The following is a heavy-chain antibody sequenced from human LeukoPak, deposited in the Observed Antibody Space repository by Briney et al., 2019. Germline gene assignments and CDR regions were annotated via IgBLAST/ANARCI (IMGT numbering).Heavy chain of an antibody. J-gene: IGHJ4*02. V-gene: IGHV2-5*02. CDR2: IYGDDDT. Sequence: ESGPTLVKPTQTLTLTCTFSGFSLNTGVVGVGWVRQPPGKALEWLALIYGDDDTRYRPSLRSRLTITKDSSKNQVVLTMTNMDPVDTATYFCAHRPFGGSHDSDRPFNYWGQGTLVTVSS. CDR3: AHRPFGGSHDSDRPFNY. D-gene: IGHD3-16*01. CDR1: GFSLNTGVVG.